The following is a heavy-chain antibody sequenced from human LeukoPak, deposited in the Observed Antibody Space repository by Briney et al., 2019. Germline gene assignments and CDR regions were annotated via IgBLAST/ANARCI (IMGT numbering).Heavy chain of an antibody. D-gene: IGHD3-16*01. CDR1: GFTFSSYA. CDR2: ISYDGSNK. CDR3: ARESRLDY. V-gene: IGHV3-30*01. Sequence: GGSLRLSCAASGFTFSSYAMHWVRQAPGKGLEWVAVISYDGSNKYYADSVKGRFTISRDNSKNTLYLQMNSLRAEDTAVYYCARESRLDYWGQGVLVTVSS. J-gene: IGHJ4*02.